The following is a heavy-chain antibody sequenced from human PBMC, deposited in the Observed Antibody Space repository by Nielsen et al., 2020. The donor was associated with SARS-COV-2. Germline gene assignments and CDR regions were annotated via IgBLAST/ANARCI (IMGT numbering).Heavy chain of an antibody. CDR2: INTNTGNP. J-gene: IGHJ4*02. V-gene: IGHV7-4-1*02. CDR3: ARDAPPGWWEPLY. Sequence: ASVKVSCKASGYTFTSYYMHWVRQAPGQGLEWMGWINTNTGNPTYAQGFTGRFVFSLDTSVSTAYLQISSLKAEDTAVYYCARDAPPGWWEPLYWGQGTLVTVSS. D-gene: IGHD1-26*01. CDR1: GYTFTSYY.